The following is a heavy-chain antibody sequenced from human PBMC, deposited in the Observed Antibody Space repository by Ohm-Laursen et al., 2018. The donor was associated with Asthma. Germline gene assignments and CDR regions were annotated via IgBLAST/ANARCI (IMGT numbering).Heavy chain of an antibody. CDR3: ARGNGVLTGYYYYYYGMDV. D-gene: IGHD3-9*01. CDR1: GYTFTSYD. J-gene: IGHJ6*02. Sequence: ATVKISCKASGYTFTSYDTNWVRQATGQGLEWMGWMNPNSGNTGYAQKFQGRVTMTRNTSISTAYMELSSLRSEDTAVYYCARGNGVLTGYYYYYYGMDVWGQGTTVTVSS. CDR2: MNPNSGNT. V-gene: IGHV1-8*01.